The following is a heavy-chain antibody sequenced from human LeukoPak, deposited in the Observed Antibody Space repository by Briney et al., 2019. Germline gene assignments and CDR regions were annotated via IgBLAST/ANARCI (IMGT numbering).Heavy chain of an antibody. CDR3: ARGSGSYNDAFDI. J-gene: IGHJ3*02. Sequence: SETLSLTCTVSGGSISSYYWSWIRQPPGKGLEWIGYIYYSGSTNYNPSLKSQVTISVDTSKNQFSLKLSSVTAADTAVYYCARGSGSYNDAFDIWGQGTMVTVSS. V-gene: IGHV4-59*01. D-gene: IGHD3-10*01. CDR2: IYYSGST. CDR1: GGSISSYY.